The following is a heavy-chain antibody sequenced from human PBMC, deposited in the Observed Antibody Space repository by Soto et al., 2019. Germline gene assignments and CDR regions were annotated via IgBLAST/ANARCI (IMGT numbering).Heavy chain of an antibody. CDR3: ARDRVLYSSSWVGNDY. Sequence: GGSLRLSCAASGFTFSSYAMHWVHQAPGKGLEWVAVISYDGSNKYYADSVKGRFTISRDNSKNTLYLQMNSLRAEDTAVYYCARDRVLYSSSWVGNDYWGQGTLVTVSS. D-gene: IGHD6-13*01. J-gene: IGHJ4*02. CDR2: ISYDGSNK. CDR1: GFTFSSYA. V-gene: IGHV3-30-3*01.